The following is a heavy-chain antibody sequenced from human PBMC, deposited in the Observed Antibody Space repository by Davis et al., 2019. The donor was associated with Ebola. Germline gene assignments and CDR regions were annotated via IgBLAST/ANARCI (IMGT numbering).Heavy chain of an antibody. Sequence: GESLKISCTASGFAFSNYNMNWVRQAPGKGLEWVSSITTNGWSTYYADSVKGRIIISRDNAKNSLFLQMNSLRGDDTAVYFCARETPISSRSDWWGQGTLVTVSS. J-gene: IGHJ4*02. CDR1: GFAFSNYN. CDR2: ITTNGWST. D-gene: IGHD2-2*01. V-gene: IGHV3-48*01. CDR3: ARETPISSRSDW.